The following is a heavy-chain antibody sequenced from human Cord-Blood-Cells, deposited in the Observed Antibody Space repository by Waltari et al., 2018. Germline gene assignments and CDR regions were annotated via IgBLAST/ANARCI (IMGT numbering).Heavy chain of an antibody. J-gene: IGHJ3*02. CDR1: GFTFSSYA. Sequence: EVQLLESGGGLVQPGGSLRLSCAASGFTFSSYAMSWVRHAPGKGLEWVSAISGSGGSTYYADSVKGRFTISRDNSKNTLYLQMNSLRAEDTAVYYCAKEGGFGTMIVVANDAFDIWGQGTMVTVSS. D-gene: IGHD3-22*01. CDR3: AKEGGFGTMIVVANDAFDI. CDR2: ISGSGGST. V-gene: IGHV3-23*01.